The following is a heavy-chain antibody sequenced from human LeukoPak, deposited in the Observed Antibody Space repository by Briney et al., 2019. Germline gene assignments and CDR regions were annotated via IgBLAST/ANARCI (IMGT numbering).Heavy chain of an antibody. V-gene: IGHV7-4-1*02. CDR1: GYTFTSYA. CDR3: ARFDVEMATVVGDY. J-gene: IGHJ4*02. Sequence: GASVKVSCKASGYTFTSYAMNWVRQAPGQGLEWMGWINTNTGNPTYAQGFTGRFVFSLDTSVSTAYLQISSLKAEDTAVYYCARFDVEMATVVGDYWGQGTLVTVSS. D-gene: IGHD5-24*01. CDR2: INTNTGNP.